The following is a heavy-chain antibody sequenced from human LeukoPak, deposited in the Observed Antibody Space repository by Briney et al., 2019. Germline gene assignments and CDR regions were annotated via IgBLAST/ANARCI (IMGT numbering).Heavy chain of an antibody. V-gene: IGHV3-30*18. J-gene: IGHJ6*03. Sequence: QPGRSLRLSCAASGFTFSSYGMHWVRQAPGKGLEWVAVISYDGSNKYYADSVKGRFTISRDNSKNTLYLQMNSLRAEDTAVYYCAKGNKERLWFGELLSPRYYYYYMDVWGKGTTVTVSS. CDR2: ISYDGSNK. CDR3: AKGNKERLWFGELLSPRYYYYYMDV. CDR1: GFTFSSYG. D-gene: IGHD3-10*01.